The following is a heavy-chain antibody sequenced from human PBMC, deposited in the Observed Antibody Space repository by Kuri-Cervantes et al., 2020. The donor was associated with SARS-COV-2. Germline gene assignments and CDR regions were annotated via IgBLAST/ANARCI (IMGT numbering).Heavy chain of an antibody. Sequence: ASVKVSCRASGYTFTSYGISWVRQAPGQGLEWMGWISAYNGNTNYAQKLQGRVTMTEDTSTDTAYMELSSLRSEDTAVYYCATGDFWSGYYLDYWGQGTLVTVSS. J-gene: IGHJ4*02. CDR1: GYTFTSYG. CDR2: ISAYNGNT. D-gene: IGHD3-3*01. CDR3: ATGDFWSGYYLDY. V-gene: IGHV1-18*01.